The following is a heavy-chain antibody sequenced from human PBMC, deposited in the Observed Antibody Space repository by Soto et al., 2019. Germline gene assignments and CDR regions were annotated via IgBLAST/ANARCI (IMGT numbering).Heavy chain of an antibody. CDR3: ARAVYCTTTNCWDDFHYYNIDV. D-gene: IGHD2-2*01. J-gene: IGHJ6*02. CDR2: IYHTGGR. V-gene: IGHV4-4*02. CDR1: GDSINNTYW. Sequence: QVQLQQSGPGLVKPSGTLSLTCFVSGDSINNTYWWSWVRQAPEKGLEWIGGIYHTGGRSNMPSLRGRITLSVNTSKNQFSLKLTSVTAADTAVYYCARAVYCTTTNCWDDFHYYNIDVWGQGTAVTVSS.